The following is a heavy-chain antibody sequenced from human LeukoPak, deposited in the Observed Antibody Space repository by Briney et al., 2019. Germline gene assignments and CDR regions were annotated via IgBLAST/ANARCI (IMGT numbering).Heavy chain of an antibody. J-gene: IGHJ1*01. D-gene: IGHD6-6*01. CDR1: GLTFSSNS. V-gene: IGHV3-21*04. Sequence: GGSLRLSCEPSGLTFSSNSMSWVRPAPGKGLGWVSSISSSSGYIYYADPVKGRFTISRDNYQNALHLQMNSLRAEDTAVYYCPVTAPLAAPPTEYFQHSGRGALVTVSP. CDR2: ISSSSGYI. CDR3: PVTAPLAAPPTEYFQH.